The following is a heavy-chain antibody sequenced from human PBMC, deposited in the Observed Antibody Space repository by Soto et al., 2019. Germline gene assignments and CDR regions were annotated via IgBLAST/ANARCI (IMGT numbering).Heavy chain of an antibody. CDR3: ARGRITMLH. CDR1: GDSISGHY. J-gene: IGHJ4*02. CDR2: IYDIGTT. D-gene: IGHD3-10*02. V-gene: IGHV4-59*11. Sequence: SETLSLTCTVSGDSISGHYWSWIRQPPEKGLEWIAYIYDIGTTNYNPSLKSRVTISVDTSNNQFSLNVNSVTAADTAVYYCARGRITMLHWGQGTLVTVSS.